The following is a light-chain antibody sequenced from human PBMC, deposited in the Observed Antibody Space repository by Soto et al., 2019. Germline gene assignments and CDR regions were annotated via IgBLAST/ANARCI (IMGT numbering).Light chain of an antibody. J-gene: IGKJ2*01. CDR1: QSINSW. Sequence: DIQLTQSPSTLSASVGDRVTITCRASQSINSWLAWYQQRPGKAPKLLIYKASSLQSGVPSRFSGSGSGTEFTLTTSRLHPDDLATYSCHQYNSYPHTFGQGPSWRSN. CDR2: KAS. CDR3: HQYNSYPHT. V-gene: IGKV1-5*03.